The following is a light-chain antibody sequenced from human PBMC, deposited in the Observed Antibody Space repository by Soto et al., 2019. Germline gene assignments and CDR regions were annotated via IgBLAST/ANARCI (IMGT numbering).Light chain of an antibody. CDR1: ETIGRAY. CDR3: HQYGTPPFP. Sequence: IVLTQSPGTVSLSPGERATLSCRASETIGRAYFAWYQQKPGQTPRLLLYGASNRAAGIPDRFSGSGSGKDFPLPTTRLDPEDSALYSCHQYGTPPFPFARGTKLETK. J-gene: IGKJ2*01. CDR2: GAS. V-gene: IGKV3-20*01.